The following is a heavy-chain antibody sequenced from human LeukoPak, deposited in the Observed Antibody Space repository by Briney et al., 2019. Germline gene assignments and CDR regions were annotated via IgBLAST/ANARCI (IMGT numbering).Heavy chain of an antibody. CDR2: ISSDGSNE. CDR3: ARESXGLDY. J-gene: IGHJ4*02. V-gene: IGHV3-30-3*01. Sequence: GGSLRLSCAASGFTFSNYDMHWVRQAPGKGLEWVAFISSDGSNEYYGDSVKGRFTIYRDNLVLYLQMNRLRTEDTAVYFCARESXGLDYWGQGTLVTVSS. CDR1: GFTFSNYD.